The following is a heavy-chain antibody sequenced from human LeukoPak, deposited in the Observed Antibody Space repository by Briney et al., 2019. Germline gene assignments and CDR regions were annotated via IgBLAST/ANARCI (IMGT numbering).Heavy chain of an antibody. D-gene: IGHD4-17*01. CDR1: GFTFSSYE. J-gene: IGHJ3*02. CDR3: ARGSTVTTADAFDI. CDR2: ISSSGSTI. Sequence: GGSLRLSCAASGFTFSSYEMNWVRQAPGKGLEWVSYISSSGSTIYYADSVKGQFTISRDNAKNSLYLQMNSLRAEDTAVYYCARGSTVTTADAFDIWGQGTMVTVSS. V-gene: IGHV3-48*03.